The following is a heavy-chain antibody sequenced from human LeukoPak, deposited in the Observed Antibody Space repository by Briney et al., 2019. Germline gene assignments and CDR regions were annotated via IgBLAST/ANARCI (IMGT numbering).Heavy chain of an antibody. CDR3: ASWYVGDPRPFDY. CDR1: GFTFSSYA. V-gene: IGHV3-23*01. D-gene: IGHD2-21*01. Sequence: GGSLRLSCAASGFTFSSYAMSWVRQAPGKGLEWVSAISGSGGSTYYADSVKGRFTISRDNSKNTLYLQMNSLRAEDTAVYYCASWYVGDPRPFDYWGQGTLVTVSS. CDR2: ISGSGGST. J-gene: IGHJ4*02.